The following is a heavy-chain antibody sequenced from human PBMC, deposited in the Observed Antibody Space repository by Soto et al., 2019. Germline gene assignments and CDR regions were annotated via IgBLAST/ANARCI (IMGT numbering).Heavy chain of an antibody. CDR3: ARGATHGSSWYFWFDP. Sequence: QVQLVQSGAEVRMPGSSVQVSCKASGGTFSTYPINWVRQAPGQGLEWMGGIIPLFGTTNYAQKFKGRVTITADESTSTAYMELSSLRAEDAAVYYCARGATHGSSWYFWFDPWGQGTLVTVSS. V-gene: IGHV1-69*01. CDR1: GGTFSTYP. J-gene: IGHJ5*02. CDR2: IIPLFGTT. D-gene: IGHD6-13*01.